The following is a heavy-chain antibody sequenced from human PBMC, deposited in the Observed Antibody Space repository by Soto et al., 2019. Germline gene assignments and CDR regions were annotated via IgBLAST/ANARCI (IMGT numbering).Heavy chain of an antibody. V-gene: IGHV3-33*01. CDR3: ARDRTNAHYLDF. CDR2: IWSDASDR. CDR1: GLTFRNYG. D-gene: IGHD1-1*01. J-gene: IGHJ4*02. Sequence: GGPLRLSCVGSGLTFRNYGIHWVRQAPGKGLEWVAVIWSDASDRHHADSVKGRFTISRDNSKNTLYLQMNSLTAEDTAVYYCARDRTNAHYLDFWGLGTLLTVSS.